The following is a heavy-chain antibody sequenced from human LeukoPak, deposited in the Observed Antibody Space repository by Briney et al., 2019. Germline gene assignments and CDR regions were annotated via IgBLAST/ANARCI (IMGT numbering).Heavy chain of an antibody. V-gene: IGHV3-53*05. J-gene: IGHJ6*02. CDR2: IYSGGST. CDR3: ARGGTEIYYYYYGMDV. Sequence: GGSLRLSCAASGFTVSSNYMSWVRQAPGKGLEWVSVIYSGGSTYYTESVKGRFTISRDKSKNTLFLQMHSLRPEDTAVYYCARGGTEIYYYYYGMDVWGQGTTVTVSS. CDR1: GFTVSSNY.